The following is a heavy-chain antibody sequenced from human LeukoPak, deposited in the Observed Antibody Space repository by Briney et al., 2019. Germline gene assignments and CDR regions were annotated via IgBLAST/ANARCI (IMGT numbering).Heavy chain of an antibody. Sequence: SETLSLTCTVSGGSISSGYYWGWIRQPPGKGLEWIGSIYQSGRTYYNPSLKSRVTISVDTSKNQFSLKLSSVTAADTAVYYCAREVHSSSSFDYWGQGTLGTVSS. J-gene: IGHJ4*02. CDR3: AREVHSSSSFDY. D-gene: IGHD6-13*01. CDR2: IYQSGRT. CDR1: GGSISSGYY. V-gene: IGHV4-38-2*02.